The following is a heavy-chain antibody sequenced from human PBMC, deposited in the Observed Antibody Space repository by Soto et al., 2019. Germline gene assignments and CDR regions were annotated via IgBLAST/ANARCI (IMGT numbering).Heavy chain of an antibody. Sequence: QVQLVESGGGVVQPGRSLRLSCAASGFTFSSYAMHWVRQAPGKGLEWVAVISYDGSNKYYADSVKGRFTISRDNSKNTLYLQMNSLRAEDMAVYYCARDGEGYCSGGSCFSIDYWGQGTLVTVSS. V-gene: IGHV3-30-3*01. J-gene: IGHJ4*02. CDR1: GFTFSSYA. CDR3: ARDGEGYCSGGSCFSIDY. CDR2: ISYDGSNK. D-gene: IGHD2-15*01.